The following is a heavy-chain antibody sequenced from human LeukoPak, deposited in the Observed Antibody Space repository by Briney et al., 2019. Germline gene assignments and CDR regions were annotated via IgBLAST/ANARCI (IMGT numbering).Heavy chain of an antibody. J-gene: IGHJ2*01. D-gene: IGHD1-26*01. CDR2: VYYSGSA. Sequence: PSETLSLTCTVSGGSISGHYWSWIRQPPGKGLEWLGYVYYSGSAFYNPSLKRRVTISVDTSKNQLSLKLNSVTAADTAVYYCARFSFSGYWYFDLWGRGTLVTVSS. V-gene: IGHV4-59*11. CDR3: ARFSFSGYWYFDL. CDR1: GGSISGHY.